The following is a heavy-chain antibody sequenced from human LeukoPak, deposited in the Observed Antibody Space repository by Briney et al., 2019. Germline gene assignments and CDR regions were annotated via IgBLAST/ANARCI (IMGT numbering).Heavy chain of an antibody. D-gene: IGHD3-10*01. CDR1: GFTFSTYW. J-gene: IGHJ4*02. Sequence: GGSLRLSCAASGFTFSTYWMNWVRQPPGKGLVWVSRIGGDGSYTNYADSVKGRFTISRDNAKNTLYLQMDSLRAEDTAVYYCARETSGSPFFDSWGQGTLVTVSS. CDR2: IGGDGSYT. V-gene: IGHV3-74*01. CDR3: ARETSGSPFFDS.